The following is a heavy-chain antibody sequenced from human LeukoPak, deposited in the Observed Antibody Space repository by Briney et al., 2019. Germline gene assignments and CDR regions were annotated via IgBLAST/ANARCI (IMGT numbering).Heavy chain of an antibody. CDR1: GYTLTELS. CDR3: ARDRAIVVVPAGTDAFDI. Sequence: ASVKVSCKVSGYTLTELSMHWVRQAPGKGLEWMGGFDPEDGETIYAQKFQGRVTMTEDTSTDTAYMELSSLRSEDTAVYYCARDRAIVVVPAGTDAFDIWGQGTMVTVSS. D-gene: IGHD2-2*01. J-gene: IGHJ3*02. CDR2: FDPEDGET. V-gene: IGHV1-24*01.